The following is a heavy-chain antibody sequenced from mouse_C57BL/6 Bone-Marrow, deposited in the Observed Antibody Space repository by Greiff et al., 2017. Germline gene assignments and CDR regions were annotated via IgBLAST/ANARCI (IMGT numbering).Heavy chain of an antibody. CDR3: ARFGDSSGY. D-gene: IGHD3-2*02. V-gene: IGHV1-81*01. Sequence: VQLQESGAELARPGASVKLSCKASGYTFTSYGISWVKQRTGQGLEWIGEIYPRSGNTYYNEKFKGKATLTADKYSSTAYMGLRSLTSEASAVDFCARFGDSSGYWGKGTTLTVSS. CDR1: GYTFTSYG. CDR2: IYPRSGNT. J-gene: IGHJ2*01.